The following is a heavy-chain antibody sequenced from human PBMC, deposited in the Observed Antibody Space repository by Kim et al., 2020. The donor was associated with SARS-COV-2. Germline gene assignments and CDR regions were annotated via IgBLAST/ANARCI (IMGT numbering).Heavy chain of an antibody. V-gene: IGHV4-39*01. J-gene: IGHJ4*02. CDR1: GGSISSSSHY. Sequence: SETLSLTCTVSGGSISSSSHYWGWIRQTPGKGLEWIGTIHYSGSTYYNPSLKSRVTISLDTSKNQFSLKLSSVTAADTAVYYYARLSFGSSGYYYGGFDYWGQGTLVSVSS. D-gene: IGHD3-22*01. CDR3: ARLSFGSSGYYYGGFDY. CDR2: IHYSGST.